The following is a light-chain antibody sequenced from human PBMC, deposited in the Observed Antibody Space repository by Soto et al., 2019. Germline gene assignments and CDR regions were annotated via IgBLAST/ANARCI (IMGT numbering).Light chain of an antibody. CDR3: SSYTSSSTPLYV. V-gene: IGLV2-14*01. CDR2: DVS. Sequence: QSALTQPASVSGSPGQSITISCTGTSSDVGGYNYVSWYQQHPGKAPKLMIYDVSNRPSGVSNHFSGSKSGNTASLTISGLQAEDEADYYCSSYTSSSTPLYVFGTGTKVPVL. CDR1: SSDVGGYNY. J-gene: IGLJ1*01.